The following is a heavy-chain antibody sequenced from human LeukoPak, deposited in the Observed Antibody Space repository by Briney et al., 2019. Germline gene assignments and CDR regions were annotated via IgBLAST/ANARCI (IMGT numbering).Heavy chain of an antibody. J-gene: IGHJ4*02. CDR3: ARDATYINSYFFDY. Sequence: GGSLRLSCAASGFTFTSYSMNWVRQAPGKGLEWVSTISGGGGSTYYADSVKGRFTISRDNSKNTLYLQMNSLRAEDTAVYYCARDATYINSYFFDYWGQGTLVTVSS. V-gene: IGHV3-23*01. CDR2: ISGGGGST. D-gene: IGHD6-6*01. CDR1: GFTFTSYS.